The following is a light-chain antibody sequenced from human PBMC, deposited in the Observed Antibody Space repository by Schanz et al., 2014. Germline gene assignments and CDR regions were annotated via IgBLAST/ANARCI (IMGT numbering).Light chain of an antibody. J-gene: IGKJ5*01. Sequence: EVVLTQSPATLSLSPGERATLSCRASQSVSGYLAWYQQNPGQAPRLVIYDVSKRATDIPARFSGSGSGTDFTLTISRLEPEDFAVYYCQQYGGFPITFGQGTRLEIK. CDR1: QSVSGY. CDR2: DVS. V-gene: IGKV3-11*01. CDR3: QQYGGFPIT.